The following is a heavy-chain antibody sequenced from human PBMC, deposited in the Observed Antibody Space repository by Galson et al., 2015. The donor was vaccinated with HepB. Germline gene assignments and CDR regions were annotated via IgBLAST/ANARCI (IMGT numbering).Heavy chain of an antibody. D-gene: IGHD6-13*01. Sequence: SLRLSCAASGFTFSSYAMHWVRQAPGKGLEWVAVISYDGSNKYYADSVKGRFTISRDNSKNTLYLQMNSLRAEDTAVYYCAREVRAAAGPYYFDYWGQGTLVTVSS. V-gene: IGHV3-30*04. CDR2: ISYDGSNK. CDR3: AREVRAAAGPYYFDY. CDR1: GFTFSSYA. J-gene: IGHJ4*02.